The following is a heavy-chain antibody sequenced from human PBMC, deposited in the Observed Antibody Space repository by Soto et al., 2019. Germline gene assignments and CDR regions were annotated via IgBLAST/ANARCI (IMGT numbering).Heavy chain of an antibody. CDR2: IIPVFGSA. D-gene: IGHD2-2*01. Sequence: QVQLEQSGAEVKKPGSSVKVSCKASGGTFSRYSISWVRQAPGQGLEWMGVIIPVFGSANYAQKFQGRVTITADESTTTAYMGLSSLRAEDTAVYYCARASEESSSSGVFHPWGQGTLVTVSP. CDR1: GGTFSRYS. V-gene: IGHV1-69*01. CDR3: ARASEESSSSGVFHP. J-gene: IGHJ5*02.